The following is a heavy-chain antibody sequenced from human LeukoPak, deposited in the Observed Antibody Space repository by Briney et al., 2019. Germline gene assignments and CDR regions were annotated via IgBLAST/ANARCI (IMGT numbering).Heavy chain of an antibody. D-gene: IGHD2-2*01. CDR3: ARRYCSSTSCYLGAFDI. V-gene: IGHV1-69*06. CDR1: GGTFSSYA. J-gene: IGHJ3*02. CDR2: IIPIFGTA. Sequence: SSVKVSCKASGGTFSSYAISWVRQAPGQGLEWMGGIIPIFGTANYAQKFQGRVTITADKSTSTAYVELSSLRSEDTAVYYCARRYCSSTSCYLGAFDIWGQGTMVTVSS.